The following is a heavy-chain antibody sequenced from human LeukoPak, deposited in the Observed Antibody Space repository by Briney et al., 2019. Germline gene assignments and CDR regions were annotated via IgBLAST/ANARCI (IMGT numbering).Heavy chain of an antibody. CDR2: TYYRSKWYN. CDR1: GDSVSSNSAA. J-gene: IGHJ5*02. V-gene: IGHV6-1*01. Sequence: SQTLSLTCAISGDSVSSNSAAWNWIRQSPSRGLEWLGRTYYRSKWYNDYAVSVKSRITINPDTSKNQFSLQLNSVTPEDTAVYYCARVALWFGEILHWFDPWGQGTLVTVSS. D-gene: IGHD3-10*01. CDR3: ARVALWFGEILHWFDP.